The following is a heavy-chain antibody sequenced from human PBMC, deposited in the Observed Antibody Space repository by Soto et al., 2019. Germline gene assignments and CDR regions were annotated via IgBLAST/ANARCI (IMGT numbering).Heavy chain of an antibody. CDR1: GGTFSSYA. D-gene: IGHD1-7*01. V-gene: IGHV1-69*13. CDR3: ASNTLGELELRAVAFDI. CDR2: IIPIFGTA. J-gene: IGHJ3*02. Sequence: ASVKVSCKASGGTFSSYAISWVRQAPGQGLEWMGGIIPIFGTANYAQKFQGRVTITADESTSTAYMELSSLRSEDTAVYYCASNTLGELELRAVAFDIWGQGTMVTVSS.